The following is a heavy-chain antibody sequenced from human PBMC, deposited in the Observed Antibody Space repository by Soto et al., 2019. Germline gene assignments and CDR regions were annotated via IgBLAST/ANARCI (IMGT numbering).Heavy chain of an antibody. J-gene: IGHJ6*02. V-gene: IGHV4-30-4*01. CDR3: ARDVLVPAAMRGDYYYYGMDV. CDR2: IYYSGST. Sequence: QVQLQESGPGLVKPSQTLSLTCTVSGGSISSGDYYWSWIRQPPGKGLEWIGYIYYSGSTYYNPSLKSRVTISVDTSKNQFSLKLSSVTAADTAVYYCARDVLVPAAMRGDYYYYGMDVWGQGTTVTVSS. D-gene: IGHD2-2*01. CDR1: GGSISSGDYY.